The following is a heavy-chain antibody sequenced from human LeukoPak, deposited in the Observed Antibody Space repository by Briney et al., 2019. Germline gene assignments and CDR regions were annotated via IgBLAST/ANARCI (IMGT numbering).Heavy chain of an antibody. D-gene: IGHD2-15*01. Sequence: SETLSLTCTVSGGSISSSSYYWGWIRQPPGKGLESIGSIYYSGSTYYNPSLKSRVTISVDTSKNQFSLKLSSVTAADTAVYYCARAGYCSGGSCYPVDYWGQGTLVTVSS. V-gene: IGHV4-39*01. CDR1: GGSISSSSYY. CDR2: IYYSGST. J-gene: IGHJ4*02. CDR3: ARAGYCSGGSCYPVDY.